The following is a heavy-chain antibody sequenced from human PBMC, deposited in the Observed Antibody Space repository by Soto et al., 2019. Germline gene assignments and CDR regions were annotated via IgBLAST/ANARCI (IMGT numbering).Heavy chain of an antibody. J-gene: IGHJ3*01. CDR1: GASISRGAYY. D-gene: IGHD3-16*02. V-gene: IGHV4-31*03. CDR2: IYYSGSA. CDR3: AGDLPGDYRAFDL. Sequence: QVQLQESGPGLVKPSQTLSLTCTVSGASISRGAYYWSWIRQHPGTGLEWIGYIYYSGSAYYNPSLRRRVTTSVDTSKNQFSLKLSSVTAADTAVYYCAGDLPGDYRAFDLWGQGTMVIVSS.